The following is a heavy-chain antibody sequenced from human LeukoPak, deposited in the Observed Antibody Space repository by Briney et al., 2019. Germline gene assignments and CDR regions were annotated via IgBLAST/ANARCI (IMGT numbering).Heavy chain of an antibody. V-gene: IGHV3-9*01. CDR3: AKEGQVTMVRGVIWYFDY. CDR2: ISWNSGSI. J-gene: IGHJ4*02. Sequence: TGGSLRLSCAASGFTFDDYAMHWVRQAPGEGLEWVSGISWNSGSIGYADSVKGRFTISRDNAKNSLYLQMNSLRAEDTALYYCAKEGQVTMVRGVIWYFDYWGQGTLVTVSS. CDR1: GFTFDDYA. D-gene: IGHD3-10*01.